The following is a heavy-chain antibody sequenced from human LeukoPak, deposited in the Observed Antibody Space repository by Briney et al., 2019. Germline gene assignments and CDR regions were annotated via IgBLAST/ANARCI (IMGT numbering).Heavy chain of an antibody. J-gene: IGHJ3*02. CDR3: ASSPVGDSSGYYYVNAFDI. D-gene: IGHD3-22*01. CDR2: IYYSGST. V-gene: IGHV4-39*07. CDR1: GGSISSSSYY. Sequence: SETLSLTCTVSGGSISSSSYYWGWIRQPPGKGLEWIGSIYYSGSTYYNPSLKSRVTISVDTSKNQFSLKLSSVTAADTAVYYCASSPVGDSSGYYYVNAFDIWGQGTMVTVSS.